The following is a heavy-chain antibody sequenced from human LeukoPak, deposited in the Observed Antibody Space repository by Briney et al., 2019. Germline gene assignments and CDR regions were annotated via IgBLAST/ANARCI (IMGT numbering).Heavy chain of an antibody. CDR3: AREADIAAAGTNYFDY. J-gene: IGHJ4*02. D-gene: IGHD6-13*01. Sequence: ASMKVSCKASGYTFTGYYMHWVRQAPGQGLEWMGWISAYNGNTNYAQKLQGRVTMTTDTSTSTAYMELRSLRSDDTAVYYCAREADIAAAGTNYFDYWGQGTLVTVSS. CDR1: GYTFTGYY. CDR2: ISAYNGNT. V-gene: IGHV1-18*04.